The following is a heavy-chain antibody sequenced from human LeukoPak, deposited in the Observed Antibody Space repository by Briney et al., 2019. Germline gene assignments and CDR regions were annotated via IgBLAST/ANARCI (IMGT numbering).Heavy chain of an antibody. Sequence: GGSLRLSCAASGFTFSSYSMNWVRQAPGKGLEWVSSISSSSSYIYYADSVKGRFTISRDNAKNSLYLQMNSLRAEDTAVYYCARDLSPDTADLYYYMDVWGKGTTVTVSS. CDR3: ARDLSPDTADLYYYMDV. D-gene: IGHD5-18*01. V-gene: IGHV3-21*01. CDR2: ISSSSSYI. J-gene: IGHJ6*03. CDR1: GFTFSSYS.